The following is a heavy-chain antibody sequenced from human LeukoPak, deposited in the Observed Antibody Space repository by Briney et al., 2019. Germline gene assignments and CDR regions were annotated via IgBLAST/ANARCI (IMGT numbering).Heavy chain of an antibody. V-gene: IGHV3-15*01. D-gene: IGHD1-1*01. J-gene: IGHJ3*02. CDR2: IKTKSEDGTI. CDR1: GYTFSNAW. Sequence: GGSLRLSCAASGYTFSNAWMSWIRQAPGKGLEWVGLIKTKSEDGTIDYAAPVRGRFTISRDDSKNTLYLQMNSLKAEDTGVYYCTRGGADTGRFDIWGQGTMVTVSS. CDR3: TRGGADTGRFDI.